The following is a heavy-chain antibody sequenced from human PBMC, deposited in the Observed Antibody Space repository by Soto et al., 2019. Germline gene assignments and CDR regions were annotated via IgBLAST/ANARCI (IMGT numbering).Heavy chain of an antibody. V-gene: IGHV4-39*01. CDR2: IYYSGST. CDR1: GGSISSSIYY. J-gene: IGHJ5*02. Sequence: SETLSRTCTVSGGSISSSIYYWVWIRQPPGKVLEWIGSIYYSGSTYYNPSLKSRVTISVDTSKNQFSLKLSSVTAADTAVYYCARQTVYCSSTSCYPGWFDPWGQGTLVTVSS. D-gene: IGHD2-2*01. CDR3: ARQTVYCSSTSCYPGWFDP.